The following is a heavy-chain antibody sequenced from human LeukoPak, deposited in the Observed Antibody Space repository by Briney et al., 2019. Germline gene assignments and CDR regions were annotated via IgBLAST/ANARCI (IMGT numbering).Heavy chain of an antibody. D-gene: IGHD3-22*01. CDR1: GGSISSSSYY. CDR3: ARRRYYDSTGFLD. CDR2: IYYSGRT. Sequence: SETLSLTCTVSGGSISSSSYYWGWVRQPPGKGLEWIGDIYYSGRTYYDSSLKSRLTIGIDTPKNEFSLTLRSVTATDTAVYYCARRRYYDSTGFLDWGQGTLVSVSP. V-gene: IGHV4-39*01. J-gene: IGHJ1*01.